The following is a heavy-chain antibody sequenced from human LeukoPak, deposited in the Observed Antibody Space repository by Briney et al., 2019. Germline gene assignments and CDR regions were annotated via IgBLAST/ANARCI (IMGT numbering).Heavy chain of an antibody. Sequence: ASVKVSCKAAGYTFSSYYMHWVRQAPGQGLEWMGLINPTGGSTGYAQKFQGRVTMTRDMSTSTDYMELSSLRSEGTAIYYCARDNSVGDNAWWFDPWGQGTLVTVSS. J-gene: IGHJ5*02. CDR1: GYTFSSYY. CDR2: INPTGGST. V-gene: IGHV1-46*01. CDR3: ARDNSVGDNAWWFDP. D-gene: IGHD1-26*01.